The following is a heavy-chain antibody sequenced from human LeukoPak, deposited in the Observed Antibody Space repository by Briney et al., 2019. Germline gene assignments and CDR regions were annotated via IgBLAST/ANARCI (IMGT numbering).Heavy chain of an antibody. Sequence: SETLSLTCSVSGYSISNGYFWGWIRQPPGKGLEWIGVYHVGTTDYNPSLKSRVTISVDTSKNRFSLKLRSVTAADTAVYYCARTTTVRGTYYMDVWGKGTTVTVSS. CDR1: GYSISNGYF. D-gene: IGHD3-10*01. V-gene: IGHV4-38-2*02. CDR3: ARTTTVRGTYYMDV. J-gene: IGHJ6*03. CDR2: VYHVGTT.